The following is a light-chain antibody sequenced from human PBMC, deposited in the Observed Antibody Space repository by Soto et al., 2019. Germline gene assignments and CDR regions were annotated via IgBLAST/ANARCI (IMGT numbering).Light chain of an antibody. V-gene: IGLV2-14*01. CDR2: EVS. CDR1: SSDVGGYNY. CDR3: SSYTRSSTLGPHYV. Sequence: QSALTQPASVSGSPGQSITISCTGTSSDVGGYNYVSWYQQHPGKAPKLMIYEVSNRPSGVSNRFSGSKSGNTASLTISGLQAEDEADYYWSSYTRSSTLGPHYVFGTGTKLTVL. J-gene: IGLJ1*01.